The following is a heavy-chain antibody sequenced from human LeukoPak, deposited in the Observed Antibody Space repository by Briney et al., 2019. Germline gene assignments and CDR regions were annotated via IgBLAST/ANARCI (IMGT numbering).Heavy chain of an antibody. D-gene: IGHD3-10*01. Sequence: GGSVKVSCKASGYTFTSYGISWVRQAPGQGLEWMGWISAYNGKTDYAQKLQGRVTMTTDTSTSTAYMELRSLRSDDTAVYYCARANMVRGVGSFFDRNWFDPWGQGTLVTVSS. CDR1: GYTFTSYG. J-gene: IGHJ5*02. CDR3: ARANMVRGVGSFFDRNWFDP. V-gene: IGHV1-18*01. CDR2: ISAYNGKT.